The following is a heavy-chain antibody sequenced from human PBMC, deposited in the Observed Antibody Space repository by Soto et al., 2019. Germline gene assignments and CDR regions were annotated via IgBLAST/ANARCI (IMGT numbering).Heavy chain of an antibody. Sequence: SETLSLTCTVSGGSISSSSYYWGWIRQPPGKGLEWIGSIYYSGSTYYNPSLKRRVTISVDTSKNQFSLKLSSVTAADTAVYYCAIVVTFGMDVWGQGTTVTVSS. CDR3: AIVVTFGMDV. J-gene: IGHJ6*02. CDR2: IYYSGST. V-gene: IGHV4-39*01. CDR1: GGSISSSSYY. D-gene: IGHD3-22*01.